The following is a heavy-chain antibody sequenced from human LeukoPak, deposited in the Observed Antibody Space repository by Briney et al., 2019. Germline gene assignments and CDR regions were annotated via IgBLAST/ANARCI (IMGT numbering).Heavy chain of an antibody. CDR1: GYTFTSHY. J-gene: IGHJ4*02. V-gene: IGHV1-46*01. Sequence: GASVKVSCKASGYTFTSHYLHWVRQAPGQGLEWMGIINPSGGSTSYAQKFQGRVTMTRDTSISTAYMELSRLRSDDTAVYYCASGFGYWGQGTLVTVSS. CDR2: INPSGGST. CDR3: ASGFGY.